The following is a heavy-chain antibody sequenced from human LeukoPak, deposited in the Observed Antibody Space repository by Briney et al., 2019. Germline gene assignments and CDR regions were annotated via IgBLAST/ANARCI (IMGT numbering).Heavy chain of an antibody. D-gene: IGHD6-13*01. J-gene: IGHJ4*02. CDR1: GGSISSGGYY. CDR2: IYYSGST. Sequence: SSETLSLTCTVSGGSISSGGYYWSWIRQHPGKGLEWIGYIYYSGSTYYNPSLKSRVTISVDTSKNQFSLKLSSVTAADTAVYYCARVRRQQQLVRFDYWGQGTLVTVSS. V-gene: IGHV4-31*03. CDR3: ARVRRQQQLVRFDY.